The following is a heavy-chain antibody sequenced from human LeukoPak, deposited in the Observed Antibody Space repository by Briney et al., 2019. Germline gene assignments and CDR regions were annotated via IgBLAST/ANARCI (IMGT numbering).Heavy chain of an antibody. CDR1: GFTFSSYW. V-gene: IGHV3-7*01. CDR2: IKQDGSEK. D-gene: IGHD6-19*01. Sequence: GGSLRLSCAASGFTFSSYWTSWVRQAPGKGLEWVANIKQDGSEKYYVDSVKGRFTISRDNAKNSLYPQMNSLRAEDTAVYYCARVGSGYSSGWLYYYYYYMDVWGKGTTVTVSS. CDR3: ARVGSGYSSGWLYYYYYYMDV. J-gene: IGHJ6*03.